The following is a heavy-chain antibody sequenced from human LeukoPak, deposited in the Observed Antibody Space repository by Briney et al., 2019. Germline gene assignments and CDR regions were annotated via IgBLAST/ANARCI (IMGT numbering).Heavy chain of an antibody. Sequence: PSRSLSLTCTVSGGSISSGDYYWSWIRQPPGKGLEWIGSIYYSESPYYNPSLKSRLTISVDTSKHQLSLKLSSVTAADTAVYYCARETPILTAYPDYWGQGTLVTVSS. CDR1: GGSISSGDYY. CDR3: ARETPILTAYPDY. CDR2: IYYSESP. V-gene: IGHV4-30-4*01. D-gene: IGHD3-9*01. J-gene: IGHJ4*02.